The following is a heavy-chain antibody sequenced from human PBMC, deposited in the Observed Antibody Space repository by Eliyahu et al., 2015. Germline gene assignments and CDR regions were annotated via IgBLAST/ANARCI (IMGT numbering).Heavy chain of an antibody. D-gene: IGHD6-19*01. CDR2: ISWDSDSV. CDR3: AKDMQDSGWRFFDY. J-gene: IGHJ4*02. Sequence: EVQLVESGGGLVQPGXSLXLSCVVSGLXLDDYALHWVRQAPGKGLEWVSGISWDSDSVLYADSVKGRFTISRDNAKNSLYLQMNSLRPEDTALYYCAKDMQDSGWRFFDYWGQGTLVTVSS. V-gene: IGHV3-9*01. CDR1: GLXLDDYA.